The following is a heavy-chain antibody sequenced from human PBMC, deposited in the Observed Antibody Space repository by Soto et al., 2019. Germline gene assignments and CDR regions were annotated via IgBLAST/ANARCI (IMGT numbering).Heavy chain of an antibody. CDR1: GGSIRSGGYY. CDR2: IYYSGGT. V-gene: IGHV4-31*03. D-gene: IGHD3-9*01. J-gene: IGHJ5*02. CDR3: ARAMDYDILTGYSPEGWFDP. Sequence: QVQLQESGPGLVKPSQTLSLTCTVSGGSIRSGGYYWSWIRQHPGKGLVWIGDIYYSGGTYYKPSLEIRVTISVDSSKNHFSLKLSSVSAADTAVYYCARAMDYDILTGYSPEGWFDPWGQGTLVTVSS.